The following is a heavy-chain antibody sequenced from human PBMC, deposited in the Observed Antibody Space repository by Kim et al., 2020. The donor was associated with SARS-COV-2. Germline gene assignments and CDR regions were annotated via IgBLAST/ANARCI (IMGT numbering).Heavy chain of an antibody. CDR2: INPNSGGT. D-gene: IGHD3-10*01. CDR3: ARMAATYYYGSAYAFDI. V-gene: IGHV1-2*02. CDR1: GYTFTGYY. J-gene: IGHJ3*02. Sequence: ASVKVSCKASGYTFTGYYMHWVRQAPGQGLEWMGWINPNSGGTNYAQKFQGRVTMTRDTSISTAYMELSRLRSDDTAVYYCARMAATYYYGSAYAFDIWGQGTMVTVSS.